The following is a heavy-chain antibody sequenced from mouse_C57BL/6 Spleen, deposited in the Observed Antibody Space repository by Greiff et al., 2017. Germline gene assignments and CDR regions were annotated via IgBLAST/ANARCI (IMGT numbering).Heavy chain of an antibody. J-gene: IGHJ4*01. Sequence: VQLQQSGPGLVQPSQSLSITCTVSGFSLTSYGVHWVRQSPGKGLEWLGVIWRGGSTDYNAAFMSRLSITKDNSESQVFFKMNSLQADNTEIYYCAKNLCYGNYYAMDYWGQGTSVTVSS. CDR3: AKNLCYGNYYAMDY. CDR1: GFSLTSYG. V-gene: IGHV2-5*01. D-gene: IGHD2-1*01. CDR2: IWRGGST.